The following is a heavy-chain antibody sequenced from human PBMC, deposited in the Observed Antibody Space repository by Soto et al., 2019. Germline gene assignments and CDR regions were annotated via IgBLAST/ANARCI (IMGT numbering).Heavy chain of an antibody. CDR2: ISYDGRNK. D-gene: IGHD1-26*01. CDR1: GFSFSVYA. J-gene: IGHJ2*01. Sequence: GGSLRLSCAASGFSFSVYALHWVRQAPGKGLEWVALISYDGRNKYYADSVQGRFTISRDNSKNTLYLQMNSLRAEDTAVYYCAKDGEGSADSPFDLWGRGTLVTVSS. CDR3: AKDGEGSADSPFDL. V-gene: IGHV3-30*04.